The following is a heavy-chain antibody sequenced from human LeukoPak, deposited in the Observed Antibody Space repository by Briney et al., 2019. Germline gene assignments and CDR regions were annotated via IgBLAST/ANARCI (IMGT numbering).Heavy chain of an antibody. CDR2: ISPVKNTI. V-gene: IGHV3-48*01. CDR3: ARESDRHHDLWSGYLALDY. CDR1: GFTFSSYS. D-gene: IGHD3-3*01. Sequence: GGSLRLSCAASGFTFSSYSMNWVRQTPGKGLEWVSYISPVKNTIYYADSVKGRFTISRDNAKNSLDLQMNSLRAEDTAVYYCARESDRHHDLWSGYLALDYWGQGTRVTVSS. J-gene: IGHJ4*02.